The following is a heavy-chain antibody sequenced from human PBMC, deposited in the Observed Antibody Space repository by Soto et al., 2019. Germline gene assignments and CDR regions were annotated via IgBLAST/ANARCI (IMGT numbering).Heavy chain of an antibody. Sequence: GGSLRLSCAASGFTFTTYWMSWVRQAPGKGLEWVANIKQDGSDKHYVDSLKGRFTISRDNAKNSVFLQMGRLRVEDTAVYYCARIGYSSSSFDYWGQGTLVTVSS. J-gene: IGHJ4*02. CDR2: IKQDGSDK. CDR1: GFTFTTYW. CDR3: ARIGYSSSSFDY. D-gene: IGHD6-6*01. V-gene: IGHV3-7*01.